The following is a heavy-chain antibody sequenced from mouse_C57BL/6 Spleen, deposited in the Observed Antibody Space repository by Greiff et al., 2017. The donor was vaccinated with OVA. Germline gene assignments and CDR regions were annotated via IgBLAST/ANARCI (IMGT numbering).Heavy chain of an antibody. CDR3: TGPWIYYGNWNYAMDY. CDR2: IRLKSDNYAT. Sequence: EVKVEESGGGLVQPGGSMKLSCVASGFTFSNYWMNWVRQSPEKGLEWVAQIRLKSDNYATHYAESVKGRFTISRDDSKSSVYLQMNNLRAEDTGIYYCTGPWIYYGNWNYAMDYWGQGTSVTVSS. J-gene: IGHJ4*01. D-gene: IGHD2-1*01. V-gene: IGHV6-3*01. CDR1: GFTFSNYW.